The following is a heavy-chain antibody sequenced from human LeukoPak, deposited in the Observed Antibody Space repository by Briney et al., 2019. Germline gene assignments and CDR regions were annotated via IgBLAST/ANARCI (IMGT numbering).Heavy chain of an antibody. D-gene: IGHD2-21*01. CDR2: ISGSGGRT. CDR1: GFTFSSYA. J-gene: IGHJ4*02. V-gene: IGHV3-23*01. Sequence: GGSLRLSCAASGFTFSSYAMSWVRQAPGKGLEWVSAISGSGGRTYYADSVRGRFTISRDNSKDTVYVQMNSLRAEDTAVYFCVVVSYCAVDCYDYWGQGTLVTVSS. CDR3: VVVSYCAVDCYDY.